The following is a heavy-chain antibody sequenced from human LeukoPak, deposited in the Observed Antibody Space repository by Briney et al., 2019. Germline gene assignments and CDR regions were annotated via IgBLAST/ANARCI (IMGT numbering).Heavy chain of an antibody. CDR2: ISDDETYK. Sequence: GGSLRLSCAASGFTFNSYSMHWVRQAPGKGLEWVTAISDDETYKFYADSVKGRFTISRDNSKNTLYLQMNSLRAEDTAVYYCAELGITMIGGVWGKGTTVTISS. V-gene: IGHV3-30-3*01. CDR3: AELGITMIGGV. J-gene: IGHJ6*04. CDR1: GFTFNSYS. D-gene: IGHD3-10*02.